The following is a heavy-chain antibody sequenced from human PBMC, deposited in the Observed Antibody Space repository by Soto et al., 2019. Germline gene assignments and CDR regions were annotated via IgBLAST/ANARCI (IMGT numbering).Heavy chain of an antibody. CDR2: IIPIFGTA. D-gene: IGHD3-22*01. CDR1: GGTFSSYA. Sequence: QVQLVQSGAEVKKPGSSVKVSCKASGGTFSSYAISWVRQAPGQGLEWMGGIIPIFGTANYAQKFQGRVTITADESTSTAYMELSSLRSEDTAVYYCASKAHSYYYDSSGYYSSDYYYYGMDVWGQGTTVTVSS. CDR3: ASKAHSYYYDSSGYYSSDYYYYGMDV. V-gene: IGHV1-69*12. J-gene: IGHJ6*02.